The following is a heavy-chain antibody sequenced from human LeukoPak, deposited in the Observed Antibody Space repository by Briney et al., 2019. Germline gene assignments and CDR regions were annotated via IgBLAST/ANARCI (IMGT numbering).Heavy chain of an antibody. CDR3: ASSHDSSGND. CDR1: GLSFSTYW. CDR2: IHYDGIHK. V-gene: IGHV3-7*01. Sequence: GGSLRLSCVASGLSFSTYWMAWVRQAPGKGLEWLASIHYDGIHKFYADSVKGRFTISRDNTKNSLFLEVNSLRADDTAVYFCASSHDSSGNDWGQGTLVTVSS. J-gene: IGHJ4*02. D-gene: IGHD3-22*01.